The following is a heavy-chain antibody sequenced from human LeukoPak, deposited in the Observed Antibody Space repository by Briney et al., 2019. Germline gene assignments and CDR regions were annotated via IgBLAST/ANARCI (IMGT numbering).Heavy chain of an antibody. J-gene: IGHJ4*02. CDR1: GYTFTGYY. D-gene: IGHD3-16*02. V-gene: IGHV1-2*02. CDR3: ARDYDYVWGSYRRFFDY. Sequence: GASVKVCCKASGYTFTGYYMHWVRQAPGQGVEWVGWINPNSGGTNYAQKFQGRGTMTRDTSISTAYMELSRLRSDDTAVYYCARDYDYVWGSYRRFFDYWGQGTLVTVSS. CDR2: INPNSGGT.